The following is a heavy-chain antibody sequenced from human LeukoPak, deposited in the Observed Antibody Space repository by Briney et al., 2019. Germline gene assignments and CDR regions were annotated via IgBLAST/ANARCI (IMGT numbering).Heavy chain of an antibody. V-gene: IGHV4-59*01. CDR2: IYYSGST. D-gene: IGHD1-26*01. Sequence: SETLSLTCTVSGGSISSYYWSWIRQPPGKGLEWIGYIYYSGSTNYNPSLKSRVTISVDTSKNQFSLKLSSVTAADTAVYYCARGGRVGATIFDYRGQGTLVTVSS. CDR1: GGSISSYY. CDR3: ARGGRVGATIFDY. J-gene: IGHJ4*02.